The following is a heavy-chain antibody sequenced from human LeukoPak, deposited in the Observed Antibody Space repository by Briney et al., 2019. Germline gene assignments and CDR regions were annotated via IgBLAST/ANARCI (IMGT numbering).Heavy chain of an antibody. CDR1: GYSISSGYY. Sequence: PSETLSLTCTVSGYSISSGYYWGWIRQPPGKGLEWIGSIYHSGSTYYNPSLKSRVTISVDTSKNQFSLKLSSVTAADTAVYYCARESNDSSGYGVPYYLDYWGQGTLVTVSS. D-gene: IGHD3-22*01. J-gene: IGHJ4*02. CDR2: IYHSGST. CDR3: ARESNDSSGYGVPYYLDY. V-gene: IGHV4-38-2*02.